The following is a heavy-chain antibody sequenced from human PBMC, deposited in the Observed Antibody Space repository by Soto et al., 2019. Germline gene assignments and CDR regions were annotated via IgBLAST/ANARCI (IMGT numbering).Heavy chain of an antibody. D-gene: IGHD3-10*01. CDR1: GFTFSSYG. Sequence: QVQLVESGGGVVQPGRSLRLSCAASGFTFSSYGMHWVRQAPGKGLEWVAVIWYDGSNKYYADSVKGRFTISRDNSKNTLYLQMNSLRAEDTAVYYCAREGVLLWFGEPRRWFDPWGQGTLATVSS. CDR3: AREGVLLWFGEPRRWFDP. J-gene: IGHJ5*02. CDR2: IWYDGSNK. V-gene: IGHV3-33*01.